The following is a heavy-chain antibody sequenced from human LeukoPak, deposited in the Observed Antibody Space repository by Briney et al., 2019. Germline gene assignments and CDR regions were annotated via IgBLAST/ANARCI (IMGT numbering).Heavy chain of an antibody. J-gene: IGHJ4*02. CDR3: AKGNYGDYAEFDY. V-gene: IGHV3-30*02. CDR2: IRYDGSNK. Sequence: PGGSLRLSCAASGFTFSSYSMNWVRQAPGKGLEWVAFIRYDGSNKYYADSVKGRFTISRDNSKNTLYLQMNSLRAEDTAVYYCAKGNYGDYAEFDYWGQGTLVTVSS. D-gene: IGHD4-17*01. CDR1: GFTFSSYS.